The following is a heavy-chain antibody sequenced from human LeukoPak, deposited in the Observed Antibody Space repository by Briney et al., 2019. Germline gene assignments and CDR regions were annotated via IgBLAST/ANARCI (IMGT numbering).Heavy chain of an antibody. V-gene: IGHV3-21*04. CDR2: ISSSSSYI. CDR1: GFTFSNYG. CDR3: ANGGYVGAFDI. Sequence: PGGSLRLSCAASGFTFSNYGMRWVRQAPGKGLEWVSSISSSSSYIYYADSVKGRFTISRDNAKNSLYLQMNSLRAEDTAVYYCANGGYVGAFDIWGQGTMVTVSS. D-gene: IGHD6-25*01. J-gene: IGHJ3*02.